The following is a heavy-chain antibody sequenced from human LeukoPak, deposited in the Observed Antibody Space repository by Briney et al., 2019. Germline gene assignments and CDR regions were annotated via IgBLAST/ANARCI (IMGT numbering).Heavy chain of an antibody. CDR1: GFSLRTHW. J-gene: IGHJ4*02. D-gene: IGHD6-19*01. CDR2: INQDGRKK. Sequence: GGSLRLSCAASGFSLRTHWMMWVRHATGKGLVGLANINQDGRKKFYVDSVEGRFTISRDDAKTSLFLQMNSLRVEDTAVYYCAKWMGRDSWGQGTLVTVSS. CDR3: AKWMGRDS. V-gene: IGHV3-7*02.